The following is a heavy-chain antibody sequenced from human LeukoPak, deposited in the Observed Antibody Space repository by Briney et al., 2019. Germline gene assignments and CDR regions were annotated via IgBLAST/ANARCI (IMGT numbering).Heavy chain of an antibody. CDR3: ASVSIAARPVWFDP. CDR2: IRYDGSNK. J-gene: IGHJ5*02. D-gene: IGHD6-6*01. CDR1: GFTFSSYG. Sequence: GGSLRLSCAASGFTFSSYGMHWVRQAPGKGLEWVAFIRYDGSNKYYADSVKGRFTISRDNSKNTLYLQMNSLRAEDTAVYYCASVSIAARPVWFDPWGQGTLVTVSS. V-gene: IGHV3-30*02.